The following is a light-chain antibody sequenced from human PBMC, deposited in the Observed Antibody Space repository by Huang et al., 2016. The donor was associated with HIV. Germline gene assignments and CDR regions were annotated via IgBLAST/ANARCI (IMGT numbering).Light chain of an antibody. J-gene: IGKJ1*01. CDR3: QQYGSSPGT. Sequence: EIVLTQSPGTLSLSPGERATLSCRASQSRNSGYLAWYQQKPGQAPRLLIYGASSRATGIPGRFSGSGSGTDFTLTISGLQPEDFAVYFCQQYGSSPGTFGQGTKVEMK. CDR2: GAS. V-gene: IGKV3-20*01. CDR1: QSRNSGY.